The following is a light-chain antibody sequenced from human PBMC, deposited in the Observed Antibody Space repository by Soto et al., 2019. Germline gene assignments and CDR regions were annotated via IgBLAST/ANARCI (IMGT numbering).Light chain of an antibody. J-gene: IGKJ5*01. CDR2: DAS. CDR3: QQYDALPT. V-gene: IGKV1-33*01. CDR1: QDITNY. Sequence: VTFTFQASQDITNYLNWYQQKSERAPKLLIYDASNLETGVPSRFSGSGSGTDFTFTISIQQHEDIGTYYWQQYDALPTFGQGTRLEIK.